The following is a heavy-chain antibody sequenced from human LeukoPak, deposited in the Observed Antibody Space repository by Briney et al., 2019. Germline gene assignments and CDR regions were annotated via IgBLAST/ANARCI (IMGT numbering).Heavy chain of an antibody. Sequence: GGSLRLSRVASGFPFSTQSMSWVRQAPGKGLEWVSAISGSGGSTYYADSVKGRFTISRDNSKNTLYLQMNSLRAEDTAVYYCAKNRDLVRYFDYWGQGTLVTVSS. CDR2: ISGSGGST. CDR3: AKNRDLVRYFDY. V-gene: IGHV3-23*01. J-gene: IGHJ4*02. D-gene: IGHD3-22*01. CDR1: GFPFSTQS.